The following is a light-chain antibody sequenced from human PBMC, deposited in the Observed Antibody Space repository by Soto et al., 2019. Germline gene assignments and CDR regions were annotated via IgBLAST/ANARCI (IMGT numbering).Light chain of an antibody. J-gene: IGKJ4*01. CDR1: QSVISS. Sequence: EIVLTQSPGTLSLSPGERATLSCRASQSVISSSLAWYQQKPGQAPRLFIFRASSRATGLPARFSASGSGTDFNLTISSLQSEDFAVYYCQQYNNWPRATFGGGTKVDIK. CDR2: RAS. CDR3: QQYNNWPRAT. V-gene: IGKV3-15*01.